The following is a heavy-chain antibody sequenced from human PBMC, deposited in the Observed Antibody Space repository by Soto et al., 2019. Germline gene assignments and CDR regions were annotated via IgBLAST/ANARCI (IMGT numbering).Heavy chain of an antibody. V-gene: IGHV3-23*01. CDR2: ISGSGGST. CDR3: AKSGPLKRENVDTAMVYYFDY. CDR1: GFTFSSYA. Sequence: PGGSLRLSCAASGFTFSSYAMSWVRQAPGKGLEWVSAISGSGGSTYYADSVKGRFTISRDNSKNTLYLQMNSLRAEDTAVYYCAKSGPLKRENVDTAMVYYFDYWGQGTLVTVSS. D-gene: IGHD5-18*01. J-gene: IGHJ4*02.